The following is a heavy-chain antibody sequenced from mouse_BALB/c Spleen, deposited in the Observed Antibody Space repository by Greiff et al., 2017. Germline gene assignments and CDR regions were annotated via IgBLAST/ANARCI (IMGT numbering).Heavy chain of an antibody. V-gene: IGHV2-6-6*01. CDR3: AKSNWVDY. CDR2: IWGDGST. D-gene: IGHD4-1*01. Sequence: QVQLQQSGPGLVAPSQSLSITCTVSGFSLTNSGVHWVRQSPGKGLEWLGVIWGDGSTNYNSAFKSRLSISKDNSKSQVFLKMNSLQTDDTARYYCAKSNWVDYWGQGTTLTVSS. CDR1: GFSLTNSG. J-gene: IGHJ2*01.